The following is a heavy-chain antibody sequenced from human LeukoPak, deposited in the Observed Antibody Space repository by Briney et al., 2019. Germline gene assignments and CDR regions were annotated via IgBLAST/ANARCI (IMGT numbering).Heavy chain of an antibody. Sequence: SETLSLTCTVSGYSISSGYYWGWIRQPPGKGLEWIGSIYHSGSTYYNPSLKSRVTISVDTSKNQFSLKLSSVTAADTAVYYCARGVRYYDILTGYYPTYYFDYWGQGTLVTVSS. CDR1: GYSISSGYY. V-gene: IGHV4-38-2*02. J-gene: IGHJ4*02. CDR3: ARGVRYYDILTGYYPTYYFDY. D-gene: IGHD3-9*01. CDR2: IYHSGST.